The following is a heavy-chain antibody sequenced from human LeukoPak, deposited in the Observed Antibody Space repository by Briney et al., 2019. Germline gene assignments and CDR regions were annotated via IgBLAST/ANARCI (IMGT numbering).Heavy chain of an antibody. CDR2: INHSGST. J-gene: IGHJ6*03. CDR3: ASPPSSGRPYYYYYMDV. D-gene: IGHD6-19*01. Sequence: SETLSLTCAVYGGSFSGYYWSWIRQPPGKGLEWIGEINHSGSTNYNPSLKSRVTIPVDTSKNQFSLKLSSVTAADTAVYYCASPPSSGRPYYYYYMDVWGKGTTVTVSS. V-gene: IGHV4-34*01. CDR1: GGSFSGYY.